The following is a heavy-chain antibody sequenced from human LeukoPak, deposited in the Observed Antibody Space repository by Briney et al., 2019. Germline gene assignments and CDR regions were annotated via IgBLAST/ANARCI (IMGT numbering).Heavy chain of an antibody. Sequence: IPGGSLRLSCAASGFTFSDYYMSWIRQAPGKGLEWVSYISGSGSTIYYADSVKGRFTISRDNAKNSLYLQMNSLRAEDTAVYYCARDLVTMDLDPWGQGTLVTVSS. V-gene: IGHV3-11*01. D-gene: IGHD3-10*01. CDR1: GFTFSDYY. CDR3: ARDLVTMDLDP. CDR2: ISGSGSTI. J-gene: IGHJ5*02.